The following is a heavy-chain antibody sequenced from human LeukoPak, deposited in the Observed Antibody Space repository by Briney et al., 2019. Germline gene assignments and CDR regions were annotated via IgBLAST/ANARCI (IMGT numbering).Heavy chain of an antibody. CDR3: AKEDPPYYYDSSGYNYFDY. Sequence: GGSLRLSCAASGFTFSSYGMHWVRQAPGKGLEWVAFIRYDGSNKYYADSVKGRFTISRDNSKNTLYLQMNSLRAEDTAVYYCAKEDPPYYYDSSGYNYFDYWGQGTLVTVSS. CDR2: IRYDGSNK. V-gene: IGHV3-30*02. J-gene: IGHJ4*02. CDR1: GFTFSSYG. D-gene: IGHD3-22*01.